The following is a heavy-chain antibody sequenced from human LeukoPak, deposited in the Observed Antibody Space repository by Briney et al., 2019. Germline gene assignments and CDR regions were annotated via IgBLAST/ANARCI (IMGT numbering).Heavy chain of an antibody. CDR3: ASLGYCSSTSCYSHWFDP. D-gene: IGHD2-2*01. CDR1: GFTCSSYS. Sequence: PGGSLRLSGAASGFTCSSYSMNWDRQAPGQRLVWVSYISSSSSTIYYADYVKGRFTISRDNAKNSLYLQMNSLRAEDTAVYYCASLGYCSSTSCYSHWFDPWGQGTLVTVSP. V-gene: IGHV3-48*01. CDR2: ISSSSSTI. J-gene: IGHJ5*02.